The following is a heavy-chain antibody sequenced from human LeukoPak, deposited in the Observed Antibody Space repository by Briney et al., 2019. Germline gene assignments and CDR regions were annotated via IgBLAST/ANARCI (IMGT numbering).Heavy chain of an antibody. Sequence: GGPLRLSCAASGFTFSSYSMNWVGQAPAKGLEWVSSISSSSSYIYYADSVKGRFTISRDNAKNTLYLQMNSLRAEDTAVYYCARDNYGAPEYYFDYWGQGTLATVSS. CDR3: ARDNYGAPEYYFDY. CDR1: GFTFSSYS. V-gene: IGHV3-21*01. J-gene: IGHJ4*02. CDR2: ISSSSSYI. D-gene: IGHD4-17*01.